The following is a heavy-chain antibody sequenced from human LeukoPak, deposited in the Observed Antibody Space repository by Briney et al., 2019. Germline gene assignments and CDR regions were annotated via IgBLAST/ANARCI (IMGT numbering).Heavy chain of an antibody. Sequence: GGSLRLSCAASGFTFSTYSMNWVRQAPGKGLEWVSSISTSSRYIYYADSVKGRFTVSRDNAKNSLYLQMNGLRAEDTAVYYCARHEPVITPSSYYYGMDVWGPGTTVSVSS. CDR2: ISTSSRYI. J-gene: IGHJ6*02. CDR1: GFTFSTYS. CDR3: ARHEPVITPSSYYYGMDV. D-gene: IGHD4-23*01. V-gene: IGHV3-21*01.